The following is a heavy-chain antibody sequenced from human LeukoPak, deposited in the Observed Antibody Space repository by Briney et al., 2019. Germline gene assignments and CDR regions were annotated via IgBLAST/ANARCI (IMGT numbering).Heavy chain of an antibody. CDR2: ISGTGSST. CDR3: AKASVAIPQYCNS. J-gene: IGHJ5*02. Sequence: PGGSLRLSCTASGFTFGDYAMSWFRQAPGKGLEWVSTISGTGSSTYYADSAKGRFTISRDNSKDTLFLQLNSLTAADTAMYFCAKASVAIPQYCNSWGQGTLVTVSS. D-gene: IGHD2-2*02. CDR1: GFTFGDYA. V-gene: IGHV3-23*01.